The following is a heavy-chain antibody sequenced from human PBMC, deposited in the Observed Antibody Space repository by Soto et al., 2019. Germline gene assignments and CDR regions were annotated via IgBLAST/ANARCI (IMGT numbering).Heavy chain of an antibody. J-gene: IGHJ5*02. CDR2: MNPNSGNT. CDR3: ARDYYDSSGSITPNWFDP. V-gene: IGHV1-8*01. CDR1: GYTFTSYD. Sequence: ASVKVSCKASGYTFTSYDINWVRQATGQGLEWMGWMNPNSGNTGYAQKFQGRVTMTRNTSISTAYMELSSLRSEDTAVYYCARDYYDSSGSITPNWFDPWGQGPLVTVSS. D-gene: IGHD3-22*01.